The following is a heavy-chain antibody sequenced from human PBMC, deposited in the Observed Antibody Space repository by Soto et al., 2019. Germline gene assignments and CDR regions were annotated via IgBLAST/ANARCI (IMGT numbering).Heavy chain of an antibody. D-gene: IGHD3-16*01. V-gene: IGHV2-5*02. CDR2: IYWDDDK. J-gene: IGHJ4*02. CDR1: GFSLTSRPVG. Sequence: QITLKESGPTLVKPTQTLTLTCTFSGFSLTSRPVGVGWVRQPPGKALEWLAFIYWDDDKRYSPSLRSTLTVTKDASKHQVVLPLTNMDPVDTATYYCAHRRNYDGSWNEGVFDYWGQGILVTVSS. CDR3: AHRRNYDGSWNEGVFDY.